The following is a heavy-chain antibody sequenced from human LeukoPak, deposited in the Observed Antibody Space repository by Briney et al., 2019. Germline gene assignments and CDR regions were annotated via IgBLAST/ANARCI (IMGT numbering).Heavy chain of an antibody. Sequence: SETLSLTCTVSGGSISSHYWSWIRQPPGKGLEWIGYIYYSGSTNYSPSLKSRVTISVDTSKNQFSLKLSSVTAADTAVYYCAREGGYNSFDYWGQGTLVTVSS. V-gene: IGHV4-59*11. D-gene: IGHD5-24*01. CDR3: AREGGYNSFDY. CDR1: GGSISSHY. CDR2: IYYSGST. J-gene: IGHJ4*02.